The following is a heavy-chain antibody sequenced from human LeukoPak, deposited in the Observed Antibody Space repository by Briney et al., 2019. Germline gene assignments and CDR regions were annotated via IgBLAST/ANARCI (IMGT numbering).Heavy chain of an antibody. D-gene: IGHD4-17*01. CDR2: IIPIFGTA. J-gene: IGHJ4*02. V-gene: IGHV1-69*13. CDR3: ARVGVYGDYSIDY. Sequence: SVKVSCKASGGTFSSYAISWVRQAPGQGLEWMGGIIPIFGTANYAQKFQGRVTITADESTSTAYMELSSLRSEDTAVYYCARVGVYGDYSIDYWGQGTMVTVSS. CDR1: GGTFSSYA.